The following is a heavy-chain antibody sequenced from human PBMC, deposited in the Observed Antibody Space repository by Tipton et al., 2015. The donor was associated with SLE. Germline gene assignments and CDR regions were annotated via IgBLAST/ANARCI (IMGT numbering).Heavy chain of an antibody. D-gene: IGHD6-13*01. J-gene: IGHJ4*02. CDR3: ARELEGVGSQQLVN. CDR1: GGSISSGGYY. V-gene: IGHV4-39*07. CDR2: IYYSGST. Sequence: TLSLTCTVSGGSISSGGYYWSWIRQPPGKGLEWIGSIYYSGSTNYNPSLKSRVTISVDTSKNQFSLKLSSVTAADTAVYYCARELEGVGSQQLVNWGLGTLVAVSS.